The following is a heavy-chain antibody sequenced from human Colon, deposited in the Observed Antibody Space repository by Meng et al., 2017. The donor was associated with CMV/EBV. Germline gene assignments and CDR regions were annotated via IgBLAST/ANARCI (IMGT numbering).Heavy chain of an antibody. CDR1: GFTFTGLY. D-gene: IGHD6-19*01. J-gene: IGHJ4*02. CDR2: INPFNGGT. CDR3: ARVSVAPFDY. V-gene: IGHV1-2*02. Sequence: ASVKVSCKTSGFTFTGLYIHWIRQAPGQGLEWMGWINPFNGGTNYAQKFQGRVTLTRDKSLNTAYMELDGLRSDDTAVYYCARVSVAPFDYWGQGTLVTVSS.